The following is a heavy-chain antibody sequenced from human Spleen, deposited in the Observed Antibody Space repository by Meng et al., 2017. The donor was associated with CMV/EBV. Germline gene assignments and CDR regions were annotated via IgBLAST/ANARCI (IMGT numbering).Heavy chain of an antibody. CDR3: TTAGVGNPDY. D-gene: IGHD4-23*01. CDR2: IKSKTDGGTP. J-gene: IGHJ4*02. Sequence: CASSGFTFSHAWMSWVRQAPGKGLEWVGRIKSKTDGGTPDYAAPVKGRFTISRDDSKTTLYLQMNSLKTEGTAVYYCTTAGVGNPDYWGQGTLVTVSS. CDR1: GFTFSHAW. V-gene: IGHV3-15*01.